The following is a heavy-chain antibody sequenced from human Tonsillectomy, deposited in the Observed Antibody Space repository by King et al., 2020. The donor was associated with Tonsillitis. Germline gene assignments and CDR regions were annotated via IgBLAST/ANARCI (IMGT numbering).Heavy chain of an antibody. D-gene: IGHD7-27*01. J-gene: IGHJ6*02. V-gene: IGHV3-30*04. CDR1: GFTFSSYA. CDR3: ATSKVTGKYYYYYGMDV. CDR2: ISYDGSNK. Sequence: QLVQSGGGVVQPGRSLRLSCAASGFTFSSYAMHWVRQAPGKGLEWVAVISYDGSNKYYADSVKGRFTISRDNSKSTLYLQMNSLRAEDTAVYYCATSKVTGKYYYYYGMDVWGQGTTVTVSS.